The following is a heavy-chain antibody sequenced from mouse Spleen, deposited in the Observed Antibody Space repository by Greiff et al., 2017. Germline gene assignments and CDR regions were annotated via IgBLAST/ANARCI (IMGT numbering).Heavy chain of an antibody. Sequence: EVKLMESGPGLVKPSQSLSLTCSVPGYSITSGYYWNWIRQFPGNKLEWMGYISYDGSNNYNPSLKNRISITRDTSKNQFFLKLNSVTTEDTATYYCAMIYYGNYDAMDYWGQGTSVTVSS. CDR1: GYSITSGYY. V-gene: IGHV3-6*01. CDR3: AMIYYGNYDAMDY. J-gene: IGHJ4*01. D-gene: IGHD2-1*01. CDR2: ISYDGSN.